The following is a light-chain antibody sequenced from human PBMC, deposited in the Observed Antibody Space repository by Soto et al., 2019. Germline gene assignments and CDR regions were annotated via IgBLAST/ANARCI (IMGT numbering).Light chain of an antibody. J-gene: IGKJ2*01. Sequence: AIQMTQSPSSLSASVGDRVTITCRASQDIRDDLGWYQQEPGKAPKLLIYATSTLQSGVPSRFSGSGSGTDFTLTISSLQPEDCATYYCLHDYNFPYTFGQGTKLEIK. V-gene: IGKV1-6*01. CDR1: QDIRDD. CDR2: ATS. CDR3: LHDYNFPYT.